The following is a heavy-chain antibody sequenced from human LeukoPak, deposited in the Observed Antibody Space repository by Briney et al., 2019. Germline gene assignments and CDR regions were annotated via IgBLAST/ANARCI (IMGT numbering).Heavy chain of an antibody. CDR2: ISSSSSYI. Sequence: GGPLRLSCAASGFTFNVYRMNWVRQAPGKGLEWVSSISSSSSYIYYADSVKGRFTISRDNAKNSLYLQMNSLRAEDTAVYYCARDYSESSFYYYVMDVWGQGTTVTVSS. CDR1: GFTFNVYR. D-gene: IGHD1-26*01. J-gene: IGHJ6*02. V-gene: IGHV3-21*01. CDR3: ARDYSESSFYYYVMDV.